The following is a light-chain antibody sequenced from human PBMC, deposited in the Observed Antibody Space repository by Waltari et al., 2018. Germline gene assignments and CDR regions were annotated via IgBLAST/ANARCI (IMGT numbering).Light chain of an antibody. V-gene: IGLV3-1*01. CDR2: QDN. CDR1: KWGDQS. J-gene: IGLJ2*01. Sequence: SYELTQPPSVSVSPGQTASITCSGNKWGDQSIHWYQQKPAQSPVLVIHQDNKRPSGIPERFAGSSSGNTATLTISGTQAIDEADYFCQAWDRSPIFGGGTKLTVL. CDR3: QAWDRSPI.